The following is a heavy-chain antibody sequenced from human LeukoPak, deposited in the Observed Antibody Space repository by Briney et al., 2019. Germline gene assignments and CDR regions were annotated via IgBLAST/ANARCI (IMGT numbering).Heavy chain of an antibody. D-gene: IGHD3-10*01. CDR2: INPNSGGT. J-gene: IGHJ4*02. CDR3: AIGALYGGYYFDY. V-gene: IGHV1-2*02. CDR1: GYTFTGYY. Sequence: GASVKVSCKASGYTFTGYYMHWARQAPGQGLEWMGWINPNSGGTNYAQKFQGRVTMTRDTSISTAYMELSRLRSDDTAVYYCAIGALYGGYYFDYWGQGTLVTVSS.